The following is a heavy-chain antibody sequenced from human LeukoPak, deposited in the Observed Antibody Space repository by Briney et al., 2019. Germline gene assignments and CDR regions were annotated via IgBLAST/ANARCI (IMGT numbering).Heavy chain of an antibody. CDR1: GGFVTSYY. CDR2: IYYSGST. Sequence: SETLSLTCTVSGGFVTSYYWSWFRQPPGKALEWIAYIYYSGSTNYNPSFKSRVTISVAPSKNQFSLKLSSVTAADTAVYYCARLSGSGSSIDYWGQGTLVTVSS. CDR3: ARLSGSGSSIDY. D-gene: IGHD1-26*01. J-gene: IGHJ4*02. V-gene: IGHV4-59*08.